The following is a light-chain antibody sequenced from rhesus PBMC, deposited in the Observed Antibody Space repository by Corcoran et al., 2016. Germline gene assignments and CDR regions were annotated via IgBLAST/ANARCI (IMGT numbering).Light chain of an antibody. V-gene: IGKV1-69*01. CDR2: RTS. CDR1: QDISNY. Sequence: DIQMTQYPSSLSASVGDRVTITCRASQDISNYLAWYQHKPGKAPKLLVYRTSNLETGVPSRFSGSGSGTDFTLTISSLQPEEIATYFCQQHDNFPLTFGGGTKVELK. J-gene: IGKJ4*01. CDR3: QQHDNFPLT.